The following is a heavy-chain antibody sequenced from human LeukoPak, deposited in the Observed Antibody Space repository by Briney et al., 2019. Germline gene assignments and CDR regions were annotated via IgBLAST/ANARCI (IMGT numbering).Heavy chain of an antibody. Sequence: GRSLRLSCAASGFTFSSYAMHWVRQAPGKGLEWVAVISYDGSNKCYADSVKGRFTISRDNSKNTLYLQMNSLRAEDTAVYYCARASTVTTFAFDIWGQGTMVTVSS. CDR3: ARASTVTTFAFDI. CDR2: ISYDGSNK. CDR1: GFTFSSYA. V-gene: IGHV3-30*04. D-gene: IGHD4-17*01. J-gene: IGHJ3*02.